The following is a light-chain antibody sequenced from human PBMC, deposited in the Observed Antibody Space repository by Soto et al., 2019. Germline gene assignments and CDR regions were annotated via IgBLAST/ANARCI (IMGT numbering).Light chain of an antibody. CDR3: SSFAGTYSLYV. CDR2: AVN. J-gene: IGLJ1*01. Sequence: QSALTQPLSVSGSPGQSVAISCTGTGNDVGAYAHVSWYQQSPDKAPKLLIFAVNRRPSGVPDRFSGSKSGNTASLTISCLQPDDEAEYFCSSFAGTYSLYVFGSGTKFTVL. V-gene: IGLV2-11*01. CDR1: GNDVGAYAH.